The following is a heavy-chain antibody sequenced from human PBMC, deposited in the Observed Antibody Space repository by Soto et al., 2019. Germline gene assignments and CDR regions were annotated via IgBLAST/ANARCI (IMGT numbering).Heavy chain of an antibody. J-gene: IGHJ5*02. Sequence: PSETLSLTCTVSGGSISSGGYYWSWIRQRPGKGLEWIGYIYYSGSTYYNPSLKSRVTISVDTSKNQFSLKLSSVTAADTAVYYCARVVGKNWFDPWGQGTLVTVSS. CDR3: ARVVGKNWFDP. D-gene: IGHD1-26*01. CDR1: GGSISSGGYY. V-gene: IGHV4-31*03. CDR2: IYYSGST.